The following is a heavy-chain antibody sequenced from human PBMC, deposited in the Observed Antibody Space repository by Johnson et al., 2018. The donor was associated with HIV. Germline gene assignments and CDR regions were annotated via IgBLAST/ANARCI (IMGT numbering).Heavy chain of an antibody. CDR1: GFTVSSNY. Sequence: VQLVESGGGMVKPGGSLRLSCAASGFTVSSNYMTWVRQAPGKGLEWVSVIYSGGNTYYADSVKGRFTISRDKSKNSLFLQMNSLRVEDTAVYYCARSGGYPNAFDMWGQGTMVSVSS. J-gene: IGHJ3*02. CDR2: IYSGGNT. V-gene: IGHV3-66*01. CDR3: ARSGGYPNAFDM. D-gene: IGHD6-13*01.